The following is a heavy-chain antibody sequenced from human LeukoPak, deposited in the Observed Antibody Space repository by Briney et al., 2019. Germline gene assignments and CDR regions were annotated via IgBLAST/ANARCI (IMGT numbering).Heavy chain of an antibody. D-gene: IGHD3-22*01. CDR1: GYTFTSYG. J-gene: IGHJ6*02. CDR2: ISAYNGNT. V-gene: IGHV1-18*01. CDR3: TRASSYYYDSSGYYLYLYYYYYGMDV. Sequence: ASVKLSCKASGYTFTSYGISWVRQAPGQGLEWMGWISAYNGNTNYAQKLQGRVTITTDTSTSTAYMDLRSLRSDATAVYYCTRASSYYYDSSGYYLYLYYYYYGMDVWGQGTTVTVSS.